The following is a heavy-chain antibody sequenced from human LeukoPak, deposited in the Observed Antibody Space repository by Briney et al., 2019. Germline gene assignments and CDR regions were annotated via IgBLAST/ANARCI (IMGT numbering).Heavy chain of an antibody. CDR1: EYTFTGYY. D-gene: IGHD5-18*01. CDR3: ARGPGYSYGLDFDY. Sequence: ASVKVSCKASEYTFTGYYMHWVRQASGQGLEWMGWINPNSGGTNYAQKFQGRVTMTRDTSISTAYMELSRLRSDDTAVYYCARGPGYSYGLDFDYWGQGTLVTVSS. CDR2: INPNSGGT. J-gene: IGHJ4*02. V-gene: IGHV1-2*02.